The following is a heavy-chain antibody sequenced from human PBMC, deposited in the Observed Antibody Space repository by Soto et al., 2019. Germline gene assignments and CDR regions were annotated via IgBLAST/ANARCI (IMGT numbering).Heavy chain of an antibody. J-gene: IGHJ5*02. Sequence: QVTVKESGPVLVKPTETLTLTCTVSGFSLSNAGLGVSWIRQPPGKALEWLAHIFSNDEKSYSTSLKSSVTISKYTSKRPVILIMTHMHHMHTATSYCASTYSTSSNWFDPWGQGPLVTVSS. CDR1: GFSLSNAGLG. CDR2: IFSNDEK. V-gene: IGHV2-26*04. CDR3: ASTYSTSSNWFDP. D-gene: IGHD6-13*01.